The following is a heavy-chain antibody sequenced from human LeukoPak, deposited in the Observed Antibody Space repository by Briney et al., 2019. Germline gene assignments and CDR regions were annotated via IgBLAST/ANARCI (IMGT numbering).Heavy chain of an antibody. CDR3: ARDVIYASEIYSYGDS. CDR2: IYSGGST. CDR1: GFTVSSNY. J-gene: IGHJ4*02. D-gene: IGHD3-16*01. Sequence: GGSLRLSCAASGFTVSSNYMSWVRQAPGKGLEWVSVIYSGGSTYYADSVKGRFTISRDNSKNTVDLQMNSLRAEDTAVYYCARDVIYASEIYSYGDSWGQGTLVTVSS. V-gene: IGHV3-66*01.